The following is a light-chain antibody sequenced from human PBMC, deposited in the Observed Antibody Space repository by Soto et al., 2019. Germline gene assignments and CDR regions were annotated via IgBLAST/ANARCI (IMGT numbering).Light chain of an antibody. Sequence: DIQMTQSPSSVSASVGDRVTITCRASQDIDTYLAWYQQKPGKTPNLLIYAASNLENGVSSRFSGSGSGTEFTLTISCLQPEDFATYYCQQADGLPITFGQGPRVET. CDR2: AAS. V-gene: IGKV1-12*01. CDR3: QQADGLPIT. J-gene: IGKJ4*01. CDR1: QDIDTY.